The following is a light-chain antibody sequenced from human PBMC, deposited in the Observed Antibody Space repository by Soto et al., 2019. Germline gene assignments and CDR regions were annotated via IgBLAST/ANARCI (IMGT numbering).Light chain of an antibody. J-gene: IGKJ4*01. V-gene: IGKV3-15*01. CDR3: QQYNFWPPLT. CDR1: QSVNSN. Sequence: EIVMTQSPSTLSVSPGERATISCRASQSVNSNLAWYRQKPGQAPRLLISDASTRATGVPARFSGSGSGTEFTLPISSLQSEDSGIYYCQQYNFWPPLTFGGGTKVEIK. CDR2: DAS.